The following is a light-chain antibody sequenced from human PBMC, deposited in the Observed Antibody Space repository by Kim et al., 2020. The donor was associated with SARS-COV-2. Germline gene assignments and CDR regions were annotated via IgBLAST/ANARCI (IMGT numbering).Light chain of an antibody. CDR2: QDI. V-gene: IGLV3-1*01. Sequence: VSVSQKQKASIACPGDKLGDKYAWLYQQKAGQSPVLVIYQDIKRPSGIPERFSGSNSGNTATLTISGTQAMDEADYYCQAWDSSVVFGGGTQLTVL. J-gene: IGLJ2*01. CDR1: KLGDKY. CDR3: QAWDSSVV.